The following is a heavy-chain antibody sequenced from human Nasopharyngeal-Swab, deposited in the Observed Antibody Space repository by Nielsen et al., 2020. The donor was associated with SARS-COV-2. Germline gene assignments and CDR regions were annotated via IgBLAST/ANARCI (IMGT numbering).Heavy chain of an antibody. CDR3: ARVRGYSYGSSGWSYYFDY. CDR2: ISSSISYI. V-gene: IGHV3-21*01. J-gene: IGHJ4*02. Sequence: GGSLRLSCAASGFTFSSYSMNWVRQAPGKGLEWVSSISSSISYIYYADSVKGRFTISRDNAKNSLYLQMNSLRAEDTAVYYCARVRGYSYGSSGWSYYFDYWGQGTLVTVSS. CDR1: GFTFSSYS. D-gene: IGHD5-18*01.